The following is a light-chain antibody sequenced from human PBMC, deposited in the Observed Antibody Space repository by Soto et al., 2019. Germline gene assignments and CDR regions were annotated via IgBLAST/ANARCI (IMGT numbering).Light chain of an antibody. Sequence: EIVLTQSPGTLSLSPGERATLSCRASQSVSSSYLAWYQQKPGQAPRLLIYGASSRATGIPDRFSGSGSGTEFTLTISSLQSEDLAVYYCQQYKNWLTWTFGQGTKVDIK. J-gene: IGKJ1*01. CDR3: QQYKNWLTWT. CDR1: QSVSSSY. V-gene: IGKV3-20*01. CDR2: GAS.